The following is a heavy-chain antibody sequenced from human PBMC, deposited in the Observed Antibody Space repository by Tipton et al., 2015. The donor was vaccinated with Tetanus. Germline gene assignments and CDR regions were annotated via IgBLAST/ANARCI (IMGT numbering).Heavy chain of an antibody. CDR2: LNPDSGGT. J-gene: IGHJ6*02. Sequence: QLVQSGAEVRKPGASVKVSCKAAGYTFTGNYLQWVRQAPGQGLEWMGWLNPDSGGTNSAQKFQGRVSMTRDTSISTAYIELSRLRSDDTAVYYCARAGPQATFGVKYGMDVWGQGTTVTVSS. D-gene: IGHD3-3*01. CDR3: ARAGPQATFGVKYGMDV. CDR1: GYTFTGNY. V-gene: IGHV1-2*02.